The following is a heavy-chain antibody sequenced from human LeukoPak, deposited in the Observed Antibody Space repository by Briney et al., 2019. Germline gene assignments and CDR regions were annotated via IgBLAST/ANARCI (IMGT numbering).Heavy chain of an antibody. CDR2: INHSGST. J-gene: IGHJ4*02. Sequence: SVTLSLTCAVYGGSFSGYYWSWIRQPPGKGLEWIGEINHSGSTNYNPSLKSRVTISVDTSKNQFSLKLSSVTAADTAVYYCASRIAAAAPSDYWGQGTLVTVSS. D-gene: IGHD6-13*01. V-gene: IGHV4-34*01. CDR1: GGSFSGYY. CDR3: ASRIAAAAPSDY.